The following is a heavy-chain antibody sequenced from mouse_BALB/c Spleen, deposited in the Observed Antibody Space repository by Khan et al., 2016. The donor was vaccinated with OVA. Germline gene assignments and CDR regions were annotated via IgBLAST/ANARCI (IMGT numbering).Heavy chain of an antibody. CDR2: IIYTGYT. CDR1: GDSITTGY. CDR3: ARSTYRYAFVY. Sequence: EVELVKSGPSLVKPSQTLSLTCSVTGDSITTGYWNWIRKFPGNKLEYMGYIIYTGYTYYNPSLKSRISITRHTSNNQYYLQLNSVTDEDTATYYCARSTYRYAFVYWGQGTLVTVSA. V-gene: IGHV3-8*02. J-gene: IGHJ3*01. D-gene: IGHD2-14*01.